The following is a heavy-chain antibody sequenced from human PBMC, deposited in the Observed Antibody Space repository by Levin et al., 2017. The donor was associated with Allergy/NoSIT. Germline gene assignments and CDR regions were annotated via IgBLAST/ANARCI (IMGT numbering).Heavy chain of an antibody. J-gene: IGHJ6*02. D-gene: IGHD6-19*01. CDR3: AKDHCGHSSGWSDYYYYGMDV. CDR1: GFTFSSYG. CDR2: ISYDGSNK. Sequence: GGSLRLSCAASGFTFSSYGMHWVRQAPGKGLEWVAVISYDGSNKYYADSVKGRFTISRDNSKNTLYLQMNSLRAEDTAVYYCAKDHCGHSSGWSDYYYYGMDVWGQGTTVTVSS. V-gene: IGHV3-30*18.